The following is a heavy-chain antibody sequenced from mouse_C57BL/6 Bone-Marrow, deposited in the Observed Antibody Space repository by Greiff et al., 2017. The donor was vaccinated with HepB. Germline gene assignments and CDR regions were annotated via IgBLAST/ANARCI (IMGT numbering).Heavy chain of an antibody. CDR2: IYYSGTI. CDR3: AREGYEGAMDY. CDR1: GISITTGNYR. J-gene: IGHJ4*01. D-gene: IGHD2-3*01. Sequence: VQLQQSGPGLVKPSQTVFLTCTVTGISITTGNYRWSWIRQFPGNKLEWIGYIYYSGTITYNPSLTSRTTITRDTPKNQFFLEMNSLTAEDTDTYYCAREGYEGAMDYWGQGTSVTVSS. V-gene: IGHV3-5*01.